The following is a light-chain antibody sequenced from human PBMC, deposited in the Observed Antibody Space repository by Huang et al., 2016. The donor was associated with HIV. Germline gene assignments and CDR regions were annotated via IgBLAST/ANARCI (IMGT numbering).Light chain of an antibody. CDR2: DAS. J-gene: IGKJ4*01. CDR1: QDISNY. CDR3: QQYHR. Sequence: DIQMTQSPSSLSASVGDRVTITCQASQDISNYLNWYQQKPGKAPELLIYDASNLETGVPSRFSGSGSGTDFTFSISSLQPEDIATYYGQQYHRFGGGTKVEIK. V-gene: IGKV1-33*01.